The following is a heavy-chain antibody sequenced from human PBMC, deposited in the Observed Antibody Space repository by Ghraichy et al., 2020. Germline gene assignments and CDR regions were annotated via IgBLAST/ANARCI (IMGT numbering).Heavy chain of an antibody. J-gene: IGHJ3*01. Sequence: SGPTLVKPTQTLTLTCTFSGFSLSTGEVGVAWIRQPPGEALEWLGVIYWNDNKQYSPYLKNRLTITKDTSKNQVVLTMTNMDPVDTATYYCAHIEAVSGLGPFDFWGQGRTVTVSS. D-gene: IGHD6-19*01. V-gene: IGHV2-5*01. CDR3: AHIEAVSGLGPFDF. CDR1: GFSLSTGEVG. CDR2: IYWNDNK.